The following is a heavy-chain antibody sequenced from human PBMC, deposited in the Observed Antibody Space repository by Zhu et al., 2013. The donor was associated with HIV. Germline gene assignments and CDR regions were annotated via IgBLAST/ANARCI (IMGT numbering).Heavy chain of an antibody. D-gene: IGHD3-9*01. J-gene: IGHJ4*02. CDR2: IIPISPTT. CDR1: GGIFSTYV. CDR3: ARHHDMLTGYWSFDY. Sequence: QVQLLQSGAEVKKPGSSVRISCKASGGIFSTYVISWVRQAPGQGLEWMGGIIPISPTTNYAQKFQDRVTITADESTSTAYMELSSLRSEDTAVYYCARHHDMLTGYWSFDYWGQGSLVTVSS. V-gene: IGHV1-69*01.